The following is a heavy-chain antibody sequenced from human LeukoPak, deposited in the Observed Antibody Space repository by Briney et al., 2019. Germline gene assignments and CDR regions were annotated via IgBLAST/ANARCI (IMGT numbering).Heavy chain of an antibody. J-gene: IGHJ4*02. V-gene: IGHV3-21*01. CDR2: ISSSSSYI. CDR1: GFTFSSYA. CDR3: ARDQIYCSGGSCYSDY. Sequence: GGSLRLSCAASGFTFSSYAMSWVRQAPGKGLEWVSSISSSSSYIYYADSVKGRFTISRDNAKNSLYLQMNSLRAEDTAVYYCARDQIYCSGGSCYSDYWGQGTLVTVSS. D-gene: IGHD2-15*01.